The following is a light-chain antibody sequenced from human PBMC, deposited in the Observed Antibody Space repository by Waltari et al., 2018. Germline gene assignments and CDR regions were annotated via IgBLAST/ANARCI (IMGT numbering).Light chain of an antibody. CDR1: QNISIF. CDR3: QQRYNWLELT. Sequence: EIVLTQSPATLSLSPGESATLSCRASQNISIFLALYQQKHSQSPRLLIYDAANRATGIPDRLSGSGSGTDFTLTISSLEHEDFAVYFCQQRYNWLELTLGGGTTVEIK. CDR2: DAA. V-gene: IGKV3-11*01. J-gene: IGKJ4*01.